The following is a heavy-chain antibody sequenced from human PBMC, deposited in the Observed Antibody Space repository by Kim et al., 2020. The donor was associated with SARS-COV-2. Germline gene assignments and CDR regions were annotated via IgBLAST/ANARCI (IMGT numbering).Heavy chain of an antibody. CDR2: VFYDGKKV. J-gene: IGHJ5*02. Sequence: GGSLRLSCVVSGFSLSDYAVYWVRQAPGKGLEWVVSVFYDGKKVYYADSVRGRFSSSRDDSKNALFLEISSLRLEDSGVYYCARAGKFQLLSGANWFDPWGQGTLVTVSS. CDR3: ARAGKFQLLSGANWFDP. V-gene: IGHV3-30*04. CDR1: GFSLSDYA. D-gene: IGHD2-2*01.